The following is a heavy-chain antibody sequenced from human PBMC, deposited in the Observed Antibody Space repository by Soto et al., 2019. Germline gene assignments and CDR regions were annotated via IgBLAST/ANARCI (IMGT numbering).Heavy chain of an antibody. CDR1: GFPFSSYS. CDR2: ISGSGGST. Sequence: GGSLILSCAAAGFPFSSYSMSWVRQAPGKGLEWVSAISGSGGSTYYADSVKGRFTISRDNSKNTLYLQMNSLRAEDTAVYYCAKGGQARRDGYNYLDYWGQGTLVTVSS. V-gene: IGHV3-23*01. J-gene: IGHJ4*02. CDR3: AKGGQARRDGYNYLDY. D-gene: IGHD5-12*01.